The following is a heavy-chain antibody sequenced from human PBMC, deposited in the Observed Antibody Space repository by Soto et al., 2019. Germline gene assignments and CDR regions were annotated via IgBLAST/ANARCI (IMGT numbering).Heavy chain of an antibody. D-gene: IGHD4-17*01. V-gene: IGHV3-48*03. J-gene: IGHJ6*02. Sequence: GESLKISCAASGFSLSSYQMNWVRQAPGKGLEWILYISSSDSTIFYADSVKGRFTVSRDNANNSLYLQMNSLRADDTAVYYCARFDYDSDYYYGMDVWGQGTTVTVSS. CDR2: ISSSDSTI. CDR1: GFSLSSYQ. CDR3: ARFDYDSDYYYGMDV.